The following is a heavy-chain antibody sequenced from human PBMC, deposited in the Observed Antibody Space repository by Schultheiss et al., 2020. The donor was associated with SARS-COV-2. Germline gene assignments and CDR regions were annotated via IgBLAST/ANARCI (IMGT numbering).Heavy chain of an antibody. CDR3: ARVGGHPVYNWFDP. CDR1: GGSISSGGYY. J-gene: IGHJ5*02. V-gene: IGHV4-31*01. Sequence: LRLSCTVSGGSISSGGYYWSWIRQPPGKGLEWIGYIYYSGSTYYNPSVKSLVTISVDTSKNQFSLKLSSVTAADTAVYYCARVGGHPVYNWFDPWGQGTLVTVSS. D-gene: IGHD3-16*01. CDR2: IYYSGST.